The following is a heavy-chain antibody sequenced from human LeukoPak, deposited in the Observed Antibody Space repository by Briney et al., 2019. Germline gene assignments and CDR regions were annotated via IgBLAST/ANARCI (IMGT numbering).Heavy chain of an antibody. Sequence: GRSLRLSCAASGFPFNNYAMSWVRQAPGKGLEWVSTVSGSDGSTYYADSVKGRFTISRDNSKNMLFLQMSGLRAEDTAVYYCAKVVTNWNYFPFDYWGQGTLVTVSS. V-gene: IGHV3-23*01. CDR2: VSGSDGST. CDR1: GFPFNNYA. CDR3: AKVVTNWNYFPFDY. J-gene: IGHJ4*02. D-gene: IGHD1-7*01.